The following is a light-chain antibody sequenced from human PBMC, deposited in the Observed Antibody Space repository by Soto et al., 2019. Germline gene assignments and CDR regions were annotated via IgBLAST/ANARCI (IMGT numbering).Light chain of an antibody. J-gene: IGLJ2*01. V-gene: IGLV2-14*04. CDR2: DVS. CDR1: SSDVGGYNY. CDR3: RSYTSSSTYVV. Sequence: SCTGTSSDVGGYNYVSWYQQHPGKAPKLMIYDVSNRPSGVSNRFSGSKSGNTASLTISGLQAEDEADYSCRSYTSSSTYVVFGGGTKLTVL.